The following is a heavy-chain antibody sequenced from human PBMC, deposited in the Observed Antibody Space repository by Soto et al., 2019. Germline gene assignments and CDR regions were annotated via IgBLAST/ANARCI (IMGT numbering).Heavy chain of an antibody. D-gene: IGHD3-16*01. V-gene: IGHV3-11*06. CDR2: ISSSSSYT. J-gene: IGHJ6*02. CDR3: ARDQGPAGGGPLTFYYYYGMDV. CDR1: GFTFSDYY. Sequence: QVQLVESGGGLVKPGGSLRLSCAASGFTFSDYYMSWIRQAPGKGLEWVSYISSSSSYTNYADSVKGRFTISRDNAKNSLYLQRNGLRAEDTAVNYCARDQGPAGGGPLTFYYYYGMDVWGQGTTVTVSS.